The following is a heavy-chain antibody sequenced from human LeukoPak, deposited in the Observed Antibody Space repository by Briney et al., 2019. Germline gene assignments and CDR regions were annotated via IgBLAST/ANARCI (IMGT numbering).Heavy chain of an antibody. CDR1: GYSFISYW. CDR2: IYPGDSDT. V-gene: IGHV5-51*01. D-gene: IGHD6-19*01. CDR3: ARLPYSSGWYRTLDY. J-gene: IGHJ4*02. Sequence: GESLKISCKGSGYSFISYWIGWVRQMPGKSLEWMGIIYPGDSDTRYSPSFQGQVSISVDKSINTAYVQWSSLKASDTAMYYCARLPYSSGWYRTLDYWGQGTLVTVSS.